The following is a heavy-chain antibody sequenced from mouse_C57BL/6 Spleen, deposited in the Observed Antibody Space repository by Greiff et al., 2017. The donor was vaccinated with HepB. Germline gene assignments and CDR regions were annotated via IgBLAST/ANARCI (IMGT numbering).Heavy chain of an antibody. Sequence: QVQLQQPGTELVKPGASVKLSCKASGYTFTSYWMHWVKQRPGQGLEWIGNINPSNGGTNYNQKFKGKSTLTVDKSSSTAYMQLSSLTSEDSAVYYCAKMGAQATSMDYWGQGTSVTVSS. D-gene: IGHD3-2*02. CDR2: INPSNGGT. V-gene: IGHV1-53*01. CDR1: GYTFTSYW. J-gene: IGHJ4*01. CDR3: AKMGAQATSMDY.